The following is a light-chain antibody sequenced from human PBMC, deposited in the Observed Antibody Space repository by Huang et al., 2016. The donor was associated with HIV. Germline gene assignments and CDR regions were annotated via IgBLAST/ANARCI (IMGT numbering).Light chain of an antibody. CDR3: LQYYSVPQT. J-gene: IGKJ1*01. CDR2: WAT. V-gene: IGKV4-1*01. Sequence: DIVMTQSPDSMAVSPGERATINCKSSQSLLYSLSKKNYLAWFQQKPGRPPKLLIYWATTRESGVPDRFSGSGSGTDFTLTINNLQAEDVAVYFCLQYYSVPQTFGHGTKVEIK. CDR1: QSLLYSLSKKNY.